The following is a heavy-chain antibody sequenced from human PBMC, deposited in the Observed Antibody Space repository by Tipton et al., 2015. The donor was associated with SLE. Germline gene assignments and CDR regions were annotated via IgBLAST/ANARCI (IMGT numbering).Heavy chain of an antibody. Sequence: TLFLTCTVSGGSISSYYWSWIRQPPGKGLEWIGYIYYSGSTNYNPSLKSRVTISVDTSKNQFSLKLSSVTAADTAVYYCARGYDSTRGLLGWFFDYWGQGTLVTVST. J-gene: IGHJ4*02. CDR1: GGSISSYY. V-gene: IGHV4-59*01. D-gene: IGHD3-22*01. CDR2: IYYSGST. CDR3: ARGYDSTRGLLGWFFDY.